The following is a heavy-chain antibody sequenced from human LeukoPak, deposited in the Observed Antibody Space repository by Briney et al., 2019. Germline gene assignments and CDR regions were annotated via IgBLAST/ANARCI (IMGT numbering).Heavy chain of an antibody. CDR3: GRGNGVVILDY. D-gene: IGHD3-3*01. CDR2: IYSGGST. V-gene: IGHV3-53*01. CDR1: GFTLSRNY. J-gene: IGHJ4*02. Sequence: GGSLRLSCAASGFTLSRNYMSWVRQAPGRGLEWVSVIYSGGSTYYTDSVTGRFTVSSDNSKNTLYHQMNSLRAEDAAVYYYGRGNGVVILDYWGQGTVVTVSS.